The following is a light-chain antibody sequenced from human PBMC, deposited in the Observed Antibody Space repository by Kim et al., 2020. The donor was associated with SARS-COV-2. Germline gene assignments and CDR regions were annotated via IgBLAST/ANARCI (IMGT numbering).Light chain of an antibody. CDR1: QSISGD. Sequence: GDRVTITCRASQSISGDLAWYQQKPGKVPNFLIYQASSLKSGVPSRFSGSGSGTEFTLTISSLQPDDSATYYCQQYNTYPLTFGGGTKV. CDR3: QQYNTYPLT. CDR2: QAS. V-gene: IGKV1-5*03. J-gene: IGKJ4*01.